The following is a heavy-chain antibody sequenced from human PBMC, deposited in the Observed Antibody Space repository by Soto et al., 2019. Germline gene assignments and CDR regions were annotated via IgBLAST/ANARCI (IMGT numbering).Heavy chain of an antibody. D-gene: IGHD6-6*01. CDR2: IFSNDEK. V-gene: IGHV2-26*01. CDR1: GFSLSNARMG. CDR3: ARMAESIAARPYYYYGMDV. J-gene: IGHJ6*02. Sequence: QVTLKESGPVLVKPTETLTLTCTVSGFSLSNARMGVSWIRQPPGKALEWLAHIFSNDEKSYSTSLKSRLTISKDTSKSQVVLTMTKMDPVDTATYYCARMAESIAARPYYYYGMDVWGQGTTVTVSS.